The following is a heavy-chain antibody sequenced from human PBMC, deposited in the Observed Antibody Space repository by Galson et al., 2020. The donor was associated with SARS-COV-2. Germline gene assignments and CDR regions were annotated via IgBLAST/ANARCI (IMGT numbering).Heavy chain of an antibody. J-gene: IGHJ4*02. D-gene: IGHD5-12*01. Sequence: GGSLRLSCAASGFAFSTYWMTWVRQAPGKGLEWVANIKEDGSKKFYVDSVQGRFTISRDNAKNSLYLQMNSLRAEDTALYYCARLSGYIDYWGQGILVSVSS. CDR3: ARLSGYIDY. V-gene: IGHV3-7*01. CDR2: IKEDGSKK. CDR1: GFAFSTYW.